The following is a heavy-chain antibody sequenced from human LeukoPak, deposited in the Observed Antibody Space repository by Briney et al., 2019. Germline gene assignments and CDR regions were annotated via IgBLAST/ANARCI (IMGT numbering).Heavy chain of an antibody. J-gene: IGHJ6*03. CDR3: AREEVPAAIHHYYYYMDV. CDR1: GYTFTGYY. V-gene: IGHV1-2*02. CDR2: INPNSGGT. D-gene: IGHD2-2*02. Sequence: ASVKVSCKASGYTFTGYYMHWVRQAPGQGLEWMGWINPNSGGTNYAQKFQGRVTMTRDTSISTAYMELSRLRSDDTAVYYCAREEVPAAIHHYYYYMDVWGKGTMVTVSS.